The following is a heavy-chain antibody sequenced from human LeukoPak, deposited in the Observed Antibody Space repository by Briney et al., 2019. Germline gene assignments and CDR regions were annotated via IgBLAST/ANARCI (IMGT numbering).Heavy chain of an antibody. CDR1: GGSFSGYY. CDR2: INHSGST. J-gene: IGHJ4*02. Sequence: PSETLSLTCAVYGGSFSGYYWSWIRQPPGKGLEWIGEINHSGSTNYNPSLKSRVTISVDTSKNQFSLKLSSVTAADTAVYYCARGKRTRTTYYDILTGYFDYWGQGTLVTVSS. CDR3: ARGKRTRTTYYDILTGYFDY. D-gene: IGHD3-9*01. V-gene: IGHV4-34*01.